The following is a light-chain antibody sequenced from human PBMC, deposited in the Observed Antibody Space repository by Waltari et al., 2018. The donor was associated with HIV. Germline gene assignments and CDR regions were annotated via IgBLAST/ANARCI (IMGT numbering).Light chain of an antibody. CDR3: QQYDNWPPT. Sequence: EIAMTQSPVTLSVSQGERATLSCRASQSVSSKLAWYQQKPGQAPRLLLFGASTRATGIPARFSGSGSGTQFTLTINSLQSEDFAFYYCQQYDNWPPTFGQGTRVEIK. V-gene: IGKV3-15*01. CDR1: QSVSSK. J-gene: IGKJ1*01. CDR2: GAS.